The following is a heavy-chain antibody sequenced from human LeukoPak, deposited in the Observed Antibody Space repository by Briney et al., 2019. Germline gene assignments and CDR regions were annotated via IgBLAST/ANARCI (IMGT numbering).Heavy chain of an antibody. CDR2: ISGSGGST. CDR1: GFTFSSYA. CDR3: AKGYCSSTSCKGSFFDY. Sequence: GGSLRLSCAASGFTFSSYAMNWVRQAPGKGLEWVSTISGSGGSTYYFVKGRFTISRDNSKNTLYLQMNSLRAEDTAVYYCAKGYCSSTSCKGSFFDYWGQGTLVTVSS. J-gene: IGHJ4*02. D-gene: IGHD2-2*01. V-gene: IGHV3-23*01.